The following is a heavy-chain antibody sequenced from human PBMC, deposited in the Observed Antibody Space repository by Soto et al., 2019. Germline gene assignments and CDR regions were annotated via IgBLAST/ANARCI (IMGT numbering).Heavy chain of an antibody. CDR3: ARRTNNWFDP. V-gene: IGHV5-10-1*01. J-gene: IGHJ5*02. Sequence: PGESLKISCKGSGDSFTNYWIGWVRQMPGKGLEWMGRIDPSDSYTNYSPSFQGHVTISADKSISTAYLQWSSLKASDTAMYYCARRTNNWFDPWGQGTLVPVSS. CDR2: IDPSDSYT. CDR1: GDSFTNYW.